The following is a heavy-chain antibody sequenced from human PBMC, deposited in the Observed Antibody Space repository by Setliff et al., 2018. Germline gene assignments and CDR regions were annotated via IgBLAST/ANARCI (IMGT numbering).Heavy chain of an antibody. V-gene: IGHV3-7*03. CDR2: IERDGSEK. CDR3: ARLVMRGTIDFFDN. J-gene: IGHJ4*02. Sequence: GESLRLSCAASGFRFNIYWMTWVRQAPGKGLEWVANIERDGSEKSYVDSVKGRFTISRDNAKNSVYLEMNGLRAEDTAVYYCARLVMRGTIDFFDNWGQGTLVTVSS. CDR1: GFRFNIYW. D-gene: IGHD1-1*01.